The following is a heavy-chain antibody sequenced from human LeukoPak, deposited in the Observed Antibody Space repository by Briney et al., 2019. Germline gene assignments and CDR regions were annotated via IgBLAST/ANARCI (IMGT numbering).Heavy chain of an antibody. CDR3: AKDIVVVVAATLVFDS. J-gene: IGHJ4*02. Sequence: PGGSLRLSCAGSGFTLRSYAMNWVRQAPGKGLEWVSVISGSGGTAYYADSVKDRFTISRDNSRSMLYLQMNSLTAEDTAIYYCAKDIVVVVAATLVFDSWGQGTVVTVSS. CDR1: GFTLRSYA. D-gene: IGHD2-15*01. CDR2: ISGSGGTA. V-gene: IGHV3-23*01.